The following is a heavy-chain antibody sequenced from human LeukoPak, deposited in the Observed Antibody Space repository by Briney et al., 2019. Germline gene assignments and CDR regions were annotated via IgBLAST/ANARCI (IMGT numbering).Heavy chain of an antibody. CDR3: AGSSSTSFAYYYYYMDV. V-gene: IGHV4-59*11. D-gene: IGHD2-2*01. J-gene: IGHJ6*03. Sequence: SETLSLTCTVSGGSISSHYWSWIRQPPGKGLEWIGYIYYSGSTNYNPSLKSRVTISVDTSKNQVSLKLSSVTAADTAVYYCAGSSSTSFAYYYYYMDVWGKGTTVTVSS. CDR1: GGSISSHY. CDR2: IYYSGST.